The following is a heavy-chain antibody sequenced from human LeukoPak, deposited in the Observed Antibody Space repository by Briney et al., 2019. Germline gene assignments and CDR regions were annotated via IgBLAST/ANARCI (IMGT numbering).Heavy chain of an antibody. CDR2: INQRRNT. J-gene: IGHJ4*02. CDR3: ARAHYGSGSYYLDY. Sequence: SETLSLTCVVYGESFSGYSWSWIRQPPGKGLEWIGEINQRRNTNYNPSLKSRVTISIDTSKNQFSLKLSSVTAADTAVYYCARAHYGSGSYYLDYWGQGTLVTVSS. CDR1: GESFSGYS. V-gene: IGHV4-34*01. D-gene: IGHD3-10*01.